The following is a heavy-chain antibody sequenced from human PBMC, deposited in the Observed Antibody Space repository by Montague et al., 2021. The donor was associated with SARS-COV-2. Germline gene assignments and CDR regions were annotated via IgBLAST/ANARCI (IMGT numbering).Heavy chain of an antibody. CDR1: GFTFSSYA. CDR3: ARHDIFSNWFDP. J-gene: IGHJ5*02. CDR2: ISYDGSNK. Sequence: SLRLSCAASGFTFSSYAMHWVRQAPGKGLEWVAVISYDGSNKYYADSVKGRFTISRDNSKNTLYLQMNSLRAEDTAVYYCARHDIFSNWFDPWGQGTLVTVSS. D-gene: IGHD3-9*01. V-gene: IGHV3-30*04.